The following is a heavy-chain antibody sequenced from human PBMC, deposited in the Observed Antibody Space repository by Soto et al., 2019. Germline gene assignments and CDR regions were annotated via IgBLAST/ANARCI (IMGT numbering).Heavy chain of an antibody. J-gene: IGHJ6*03. Sequence: GGSLRLSCAASGFTFSSYAMSWVRQAPGKGLEWVSAISGSGGSTYYADSVKGRFTISRDNSKNTLYLQMNSLRAEDTAVYYCARRRAVPPIYYYYMDVWGKGTTVTVSS. D-gene: IGHD1-1*01. CDR3: ARRRAVPPIYYYYMDV. CDR1: GFTFSSYA. CDR2: ISGSGGST. V-gene: IGHV3-23*01.